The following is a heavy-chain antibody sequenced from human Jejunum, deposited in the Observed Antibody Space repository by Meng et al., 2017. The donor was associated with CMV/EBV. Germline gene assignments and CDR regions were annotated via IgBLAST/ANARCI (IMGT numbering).Heavy chain of an antibody. CDR1: DYY. V-gene: IGHV4-30-4*01. CDR3: ARGREYYSDTTGYYSNWFDP. J-gene: IGHJ5*02. D-gene: IGHD3-22*01. CDR2: ISSSGNT. Sequence: DYYWSWIRQPPGKGLEWFGYISSSGNTYYNPSLESRSRVTISRDTSKNQFSLKLNSVTAADTAVYYCARGREYYSDTTGYYSNWFDPWGQGTLVTVSS.